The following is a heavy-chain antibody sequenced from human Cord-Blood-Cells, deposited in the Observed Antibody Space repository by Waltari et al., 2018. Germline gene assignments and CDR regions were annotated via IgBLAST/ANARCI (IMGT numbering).Heavy chain of an antibody. CDR2: ISSSSSYI. D-gene: IGHD2-15*01. CDR1: GFTCSSYS. V-gene: IGHV3-21*01. J-gene: IGHJ4*02. CDR3: ARGHCSGGSCYLDY. Sequence: EVQLVESGGGLVKPGGSLRLSCAASGFTCSSYSMTWVRQAPGRELEWVSSISSSSSYIYYADSVKGRFTISRDNAKNSLYLQMNSLRAEDTAVYYCARGHCSGGSCYLDYWGQGTLVTVSS.